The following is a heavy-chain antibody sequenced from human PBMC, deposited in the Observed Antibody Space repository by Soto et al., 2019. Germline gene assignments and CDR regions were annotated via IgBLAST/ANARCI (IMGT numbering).Heavy chain of an antibody. J-gene: IGHJ6*02. D-gene: IGHD2-2*01. CDR3: ASIVVVPAAMGDYYYGMDV. CDR2: IIPILGIA. CDR1: GGTFSSYT. Sequence: SVKVSCKASGGTFSSYTISWVRQAPGQGLEWMGRIIPILGIANYAQKFQGRVTITADKSTSTAYMELSSLRSEDTAVYYCASIVVVPAAMGDYYYGMDVWGQGTTVTVSS. V-gene: IGHV1-69*02.